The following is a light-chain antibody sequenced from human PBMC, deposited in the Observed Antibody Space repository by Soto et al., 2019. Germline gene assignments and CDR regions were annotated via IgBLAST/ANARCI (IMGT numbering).Light chain of an antibody. J-gene: IGLJ2*01. V-gene: IGLV2-14*01. CDR3: SSYTSSSTLV. CDR1: SSDVGGYNY. Sequence: QSALTQPASVSGSPGQSITISCTGTSSDVGGYNYVSWYQQHPGKAPKLMIYDVSNRPPGVSNRFSGYKSGNTASLTISGLQAEDEADYYCSSYTSSSTLVFGGGTKLTVL. CDR2: DVS.